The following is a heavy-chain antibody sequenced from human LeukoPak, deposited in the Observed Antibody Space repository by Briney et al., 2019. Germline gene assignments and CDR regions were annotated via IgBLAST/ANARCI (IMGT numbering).Heavy chain of an antibody. Sequence: PSETLSLTCAVYGGSFSGYYWSWILQPPGKGLEWIGEINHSGSTNYNPSLKSRVTISVDTSKNQFSLKLSSVTAADTAVYYCARERIYPRRAHFDYWGQGTLVTVSS. CDR1: GGSFSGYY. CDR2: INHSGST. V-gene: IGHV4-34*01. J-gene: IGHJ4*02. D-gene: IGHD2-15*01. CDR3: ARERIYPRRAHFDY.